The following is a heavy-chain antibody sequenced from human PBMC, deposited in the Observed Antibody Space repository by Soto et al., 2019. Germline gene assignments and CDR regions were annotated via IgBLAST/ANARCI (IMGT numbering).Heavy chain of an antibody. V-gene: IGHV5-51*01. CDR2: IYPGDSDT. D-gene: IGHD5-12*01. CDR1: GYSFTSYW. J-gene: IGHJ4*02. CDR3: ARRSGYDVNFDY. Sequence: XESLTLSLKGSGYSFTSYWIGWVRQMPGKGLEWMGIIYPGDSDTRYSPSFQGQVTISADKAISTAYLQWSSLNASDTAMYYCARRSGYDVNFDYWGQGTLVTVSS.